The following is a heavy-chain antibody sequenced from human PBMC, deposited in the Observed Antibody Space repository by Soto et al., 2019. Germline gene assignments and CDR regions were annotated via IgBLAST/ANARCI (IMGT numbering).Heavy chain of an antibody. J-gene: IGHJ4*02. D-gene: IGHD3-22*01. CDR3: ARGLYYYRSGYHYYALDY. CDR2: VYYSGST. Sequence: SETLSLTCTVSGGSVSSENQYWSWIRQFPGKGLEWIGHVYYSGSTNYKPSLKSRVTISLDTSKNQFSLKLSSVTAADTAVYFCARGLYYYRSGYHYYALDYWGQGTLVTVYS. V-gene: IGHV4-61*01. CDR1: GGSVSSENQY.